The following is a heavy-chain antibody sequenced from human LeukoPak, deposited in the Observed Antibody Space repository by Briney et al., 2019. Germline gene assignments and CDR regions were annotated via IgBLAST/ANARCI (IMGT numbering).Heavy chain of an antibody. CDR3: ARPYYYDSRYYPEGEAFDI. V-gene: IGHV1-2*02. CDR2: INPNSGGT. CDR1: GYTFTGYY. Sequence: ASVKVSCKASGYTFTGYYMHWVRQAPGQGLEWMGWINPNSGGTNDAQKFQGRVTMTRDTSISTAYMELSRLRSDDTAVYYCARPYYYDSRYYPEGEAFDIWGQGTMVTVSS. D-gene: IGHD3-22*01. J-gene: IGHJ3*02.